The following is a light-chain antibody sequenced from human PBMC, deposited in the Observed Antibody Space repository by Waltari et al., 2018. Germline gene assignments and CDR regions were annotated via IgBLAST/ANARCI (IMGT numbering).Light chain of an antibody. Sequence: QSALTQPASVSGSPGQSITISCTGTSSDVGGYNYVSWYQQHPGKAPQLMIYEVSNRPSGVSNLFSGSKSGNTASLTISGLQAEDEADYYCSSYTSSSTVVFGGGTKLTVL. J-gene: IGLJ2*01. CDR3: SSYTSSSTVV. CDR1: SSDVGGYNY. V-gene: IGLV2-14*01. CDR2: EVS.